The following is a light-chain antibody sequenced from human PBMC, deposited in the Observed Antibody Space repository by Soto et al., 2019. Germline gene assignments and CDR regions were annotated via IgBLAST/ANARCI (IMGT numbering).Light chain of an antibody. V-gene: IGKV1-5*01. CDR3: QQYNTYSA. CDR2: DAS. Sequence: DIPMTQSPSTLSASVGDRVTITCRASQSVNNWLAWYQQSPGKAPKLLIYDASTLESGVPSRFSGSGSGTEFTLTISRLQHDDSATYYCQQYNTYSAFGGGTKVEIK. J-gene: IGKJ4*01. CDR1: QSVNNW.